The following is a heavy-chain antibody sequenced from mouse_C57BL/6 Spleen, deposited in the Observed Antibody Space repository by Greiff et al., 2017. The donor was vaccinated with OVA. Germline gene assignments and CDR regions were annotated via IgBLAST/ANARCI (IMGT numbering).Heavy chain of an antibody. CDR2: IDPSDSYT. D-gene: IGHD2-13*01. V-gene: IGHV1-69*01. J-gene: IGHJ2*01. CDR3: ARRGGDYYIDY. CDR1: GYTFTSYW. Sequence: QVQLQQPGAELVMPGASVKLSCKASGYTFTSYWMHWVKQRPGQGLEWIGEIDPSDSYTNYNQKFKGKSTLTVDKSSSTAYMQLSSLTSEDSAVYYCARRGGDYYIDYWGQGTTLTVSS.